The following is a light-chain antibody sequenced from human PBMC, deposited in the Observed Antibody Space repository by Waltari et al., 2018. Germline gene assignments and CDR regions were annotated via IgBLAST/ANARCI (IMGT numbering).Light chain of an antibody. J-gene: IGLJ3*02. V-gene: IGLV6-57*03. CDR2: EDD. Sequence: NFMLTQPHPVPESPGRTVTISCPRSSGRIASNYVQWYQQRPGSAPTTVIYEDDQRPSGVPDRFSGSIDSSSNSASLTISGLKTEDEADYYCQSYHAGNPWVFGGGTRLTVV. CDR3: QSYHAGNPWV. CDR1: SGRIASNY.